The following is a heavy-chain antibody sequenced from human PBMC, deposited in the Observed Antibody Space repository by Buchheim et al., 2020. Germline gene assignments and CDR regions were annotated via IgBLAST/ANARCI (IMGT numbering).Heavy chain of an antibody. D-gene: IGHD6-19*01. CDR3: AKSEFWWLANYYYYYGMDV. V-gene: IGHV3-30*18. J-gene: IGHJ6*02. CDR2: ISYDGSNK. CDR1: GFTFSSYG. Sequence: QVQLVESGGGVVQPGRSLRLSCAASGFTFSSYGMHWVRQAPGKGLEWVAVISYDGSNKYYADSVKGRFTISRDNSKNTLYLQMNSLRAEDTAVYYCAKSEFWWLANYYYYYGMDVWGQGTT.